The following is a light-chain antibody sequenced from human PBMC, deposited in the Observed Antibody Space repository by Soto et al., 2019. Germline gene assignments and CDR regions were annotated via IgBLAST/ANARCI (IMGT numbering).Light chain of an antibody. Sequence: DIQMTQSPSTLSASVGDRVTITCRASQSISSWLAWYQQKAGKAPKLLIYKASSLESGVPSRFSGSVSGTEFTLTISSLQPDEFATYYCQQYNSYWTFGQGTKVEI. CDR1: QSISSW. V-gene: IGKV1-5*03. CDR3: QQYNSYWT. CDR2: KAS. J-gene: IGKJ1*01.